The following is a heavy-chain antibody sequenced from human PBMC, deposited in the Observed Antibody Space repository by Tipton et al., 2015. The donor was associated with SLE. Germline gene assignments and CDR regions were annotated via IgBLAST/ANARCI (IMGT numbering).Heavy chain of an antibody. CDR3: ARAPPLSIGWHGGFDS. Sequence: QSGAEVKKPGASVKVSCKASGYTFTSYGISWVRQAPGQGLEWMGWISGYNGYTNYAHKLQGRVTMTTDTSTSTAYMELRSLRSDDTAEYYCARAPPLSIGWHGGFDSWGQGTLVTVSS. J-gene: IGHJ4*02. D-gene: IGHD6-19*01. CDR1: GYTFTSYG. CDR2: ISGYNGYT. V-gene: IGHV1-18*01.